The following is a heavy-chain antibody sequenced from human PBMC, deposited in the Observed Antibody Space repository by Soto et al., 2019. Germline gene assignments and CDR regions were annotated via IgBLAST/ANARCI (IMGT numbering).Heavy chain of an antibody. Sequence: KGLEYDSAISSNGGSTYYAASVKGRFTISRDNSKNTLYLQMSSLRAEDTVFFFQAEDGIRDTVPVSAFLLNRSSDL. V-gene: IGHV3-64D*08. J-gene: IGHJ2*01. CDR2: ISSNGGST. D-gene: IGHD2-15*01. CDR3: AEDGIRDTVPVSAFLLNRSSDL.